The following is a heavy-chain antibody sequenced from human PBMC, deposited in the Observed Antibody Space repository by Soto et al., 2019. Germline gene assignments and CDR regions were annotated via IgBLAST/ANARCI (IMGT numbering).Heavy chain of an antibody. V-gene: IGHV3-48*03. CDR1: GFTFSSYE. CDR2: ISSSGSTI. J-gene: IGHJ6*02. D-gene: IGHD2-21*01. CDR3: VSQGVNNHHGMEV. Sequence: GVSLRLSCSASGFTFSSYEMDWVRQAPGKGLQWVSYISSSGSTIYYADSVKGRFTISRDNAKNSLYLQMNSLRAEDTAVYYCVSQGVNNHHGMEVWGQGNTVTVSS.